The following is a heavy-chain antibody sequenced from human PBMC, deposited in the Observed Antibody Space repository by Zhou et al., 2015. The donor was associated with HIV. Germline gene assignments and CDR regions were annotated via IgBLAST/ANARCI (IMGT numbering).Heavy chain of an antibody. V-gene: IGHV1-18*01. D-gene: IGHD2-2*01. Sequence: QVQLVQSGAEVKKPGASVKVSCKASGYTFTSYGISWVRQAPGQGLEWMGWISAYNGNTNYAQKLQGRVTMTTDTSTSTAYMELRSLRSDDTAVYYCAWCDIVVVPAAGRGSGCYGMDVWGQGTTVTVSS. CDR1: GYTFTSYG. CDR2: ISAYNGNT. J-gene: IGHJ6*02. CDR3: AWCDIVVVPAAGRGSGCYGMDV.